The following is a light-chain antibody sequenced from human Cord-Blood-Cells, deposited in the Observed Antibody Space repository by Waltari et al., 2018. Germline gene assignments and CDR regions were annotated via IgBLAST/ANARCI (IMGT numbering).Light chain of an antibody. J-gene: IGLJ3*02. CDR3: SSYTSSSTRV. CDR1: SSDVGGYNY. Sequence: QSALTQPASVSGSPGQSITISCTGTSSDVGGYNYVSWYQQHPGKAPKLMIYDVSNRPSGVCNRFSGSKSGNTASLTMSGLQAEDEADYYCSSYTSSSTRVFGGGTKLTVL. CDR2: DVS. V-gene: IGLV2-14*01.